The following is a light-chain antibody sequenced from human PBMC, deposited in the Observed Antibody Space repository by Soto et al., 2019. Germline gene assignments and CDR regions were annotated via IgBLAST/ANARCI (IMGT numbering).Light chain of an antibody. CDR2: DAS. Sequence: EIVMTQSPSTLSVSTGERATLSCRASQSVSSYLAWYQQKPGQAPRLLIYDASNRATGIPARFSGSGSGTDFTLTISSLEPEDFAVYYCQQRSDWITFGQGTRLAIK. J-gene: IGKJ5*01. CDR3: QQRSDWIT. CDR1: QSVSSY. V-gene: IGKV3-11*01.